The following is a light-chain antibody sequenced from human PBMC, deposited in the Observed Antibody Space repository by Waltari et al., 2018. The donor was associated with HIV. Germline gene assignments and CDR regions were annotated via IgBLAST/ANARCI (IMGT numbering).Light chain of an antibody. J-gene: IGLJ2*01. V-gene: IGLV2-14*03. CDR2: DVT. CDR1: ASDFGVYNY. Sequence: QSVLTQPASVSGAPGHSITISCTGTASDFGVYNYVSWYQQLPGKAPKLVIYDVTQRPSGISHRFSGSRSGTTASLTISGLQAEDEADYYCSSYARNSPWLFGGGTKLTVL. CDR3: SSYARNSPWL.